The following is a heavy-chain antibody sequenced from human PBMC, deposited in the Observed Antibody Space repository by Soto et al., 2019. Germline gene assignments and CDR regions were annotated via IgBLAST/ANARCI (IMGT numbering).Heavy chain of an antibody. J-gene: IGHJ6*02. CDR3: ARHVVVVPAAIQNYYYGMDV. CDR2: IDLRDSYT. D-gene: IGHD2-2*02. CDR1: GYSFTSYW. V-gene: IGHV5-10-1*01. Sequence: GESLKISCKGSGYSFTSYWISGVRQMPGKGLEWMGWIDLRDSYTNYSPSFQGHVTISAEKSISTAYLQWSSLKASDTAMYYCARHVVVVPAAIQNYYYGMDVWGQGTTVTVPS.